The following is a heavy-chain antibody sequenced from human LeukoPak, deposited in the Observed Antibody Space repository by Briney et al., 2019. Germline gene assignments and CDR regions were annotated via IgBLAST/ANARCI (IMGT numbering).Heavy chain of an antibody. D-gene: IGHD2-15*01. CDR2: IIPIFGTA. J-gene: IGHJ4*02. Sequence: GASVKVSCKASGGSFSNYTINWLRQTPGQGLEWMGGIIPIFGTANYAQNFQGRVTITADNFTSTAYMELSSLRSEDTAVYYCARALYCSGGSCYNNNVAYFDYWGQGTLVTVSS. CDR3: ARALYCSGGSCYNNNVAYFDY. V-gene: IGHV1-69*06. CDR1: GGSFSNYT.